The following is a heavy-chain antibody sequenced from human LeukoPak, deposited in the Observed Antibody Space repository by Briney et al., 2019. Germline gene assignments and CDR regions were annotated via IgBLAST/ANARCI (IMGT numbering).Heavy chain of an antibody. J-gene: IGHJ4*02. CDR3: VRGSGGDGYSYWGDY. D-gene: IGHD5-24*01. CDR2: IWFDGGKI. V-gene: IGHV3-33*01. Sequence: GGSLRLSCAASGFTLSHYGMHWVRQAPGMGLEWVAVIWFDGGKIHYPDSVKGRFTISRDNSKNTLYLRMDNLRADDTAVYYCVRGSGGDGYSYWGDYWGQGTLVTVSP. CDR1: GFTLSHYG.